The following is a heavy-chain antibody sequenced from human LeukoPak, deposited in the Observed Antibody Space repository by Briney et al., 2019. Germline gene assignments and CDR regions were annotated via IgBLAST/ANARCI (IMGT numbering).Heavy chain of an antibody. D-gene: IGHD6-13*01. Sequence: ASVKVSCKASGYTFTSYDINWVRQATGQGLEWMGWMNSNSGNIAYAQKFQGRVTMTRNTSISTAYMELSNLKSEDTAVYYCARGGYSSSWYTREAFDIWGQGTMVTVSS. CDR3: ARGGYSSSWYTREAFDI. CDR1: GYTFTSYD. J-gene: IGHJ3*02. CDR2: MNSNSGNI. V-gene: IGHV1-8*01.